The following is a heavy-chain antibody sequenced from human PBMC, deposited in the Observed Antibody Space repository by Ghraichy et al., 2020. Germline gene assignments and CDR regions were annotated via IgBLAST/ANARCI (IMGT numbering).Heavy chain of an antibody. D-gene: IGHD2-2*01. CDR3: AREVPAAMKPYYYYYMDV. J-gene: IGHJ6*03. CDR2: IYYSGST. CDR1: GGSISSGDYY. Sequence: LRLSCTVSGGSISSGDYYWSWIRQPPGKGLEWIGYIYYSGSTYYNPSLKSRVTISVDTSKNQFSLKLSSVTAADTAVYYCAREVPAAMKPYYYYYMDVWGKGTTVTVSS. V-gene: IGHV4-30-4*01.